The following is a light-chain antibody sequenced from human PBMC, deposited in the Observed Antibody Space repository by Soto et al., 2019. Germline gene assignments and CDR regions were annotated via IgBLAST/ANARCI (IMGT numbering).Light chain of an antibody. CDR1: QGISSY. Sequence: DIQLTQSPSFLSASVGDRVTITCRASQGISSYLAWYQQKPGRAPKLLIHAASTLQSGVPSRCSGSGSGTEFTLTISSLQPEDFATYYCQELNSYPYTFGQGTKLEIK. CDR3: QELNSYPYT. CDR2: AAS. V-gene: IGKV1-9*01. J-gene: IGKJ2*01.